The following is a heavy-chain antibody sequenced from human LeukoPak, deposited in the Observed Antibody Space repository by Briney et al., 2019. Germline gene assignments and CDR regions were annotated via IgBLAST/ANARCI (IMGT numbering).Heavy chain of an antibody. J-gene: IGHJ5*02. D-gene: IGHD3-10*01. CDR2: ISGTSSYM. CDR3: ARDLHYYGSGP. V-gene: IGHV3-21*01. CDR1: GFTFRDYS. Sequence: GGSLRLSCVAYGFTFRDYSMNWVRQAPGTGLDWVSGISGTSSYMYYGDSVKGRFTVSRDNAKNSLYLQMESLRVEDTAVYYCARDLHYYGSGPWGQGTLVTVSS.